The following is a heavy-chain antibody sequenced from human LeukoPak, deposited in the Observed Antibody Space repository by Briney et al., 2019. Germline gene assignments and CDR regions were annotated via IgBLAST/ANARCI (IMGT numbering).Heavy chain of an antibody. Sequence: SETLSLTCAVYGGSFSGYYWSWIRQPPGKGLEWIGEINHSGSTNYNPSLKSRVTISVDTSKNQFSLKLSSVTAADTAVYYCARGFRGSMIFGVVSYYFDYWGQGTLVTVSS. V-gene: IGHV4-34*01. CDR2: INHSGST. D-gene: IGHD3-3*01. J-gene: IGHJ4*02. CDR1: GGSFSGYY. CDR3: ARGFRGSMIFGVVSYYFDY.